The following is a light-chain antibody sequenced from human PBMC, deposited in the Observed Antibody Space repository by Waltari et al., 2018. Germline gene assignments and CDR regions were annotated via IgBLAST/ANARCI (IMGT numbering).Light chain of an antibody. CDR2: SAD. CDR3: VLYLGSGIWM. J-gene: IGLJ3*02. V-gene: IGLV8-61*01. CDR1: SGSVSTNHY. Sequence: QTVVTQEPSFSVSPGGTVTLTCGLSSGSVSTNHYPSWYQQTPGQAPRTLISSADTRSSGVPDRFAGSILGNKAALTITGAQADDESDYYCVLYLGSGIWMFGGGTKLTVL.